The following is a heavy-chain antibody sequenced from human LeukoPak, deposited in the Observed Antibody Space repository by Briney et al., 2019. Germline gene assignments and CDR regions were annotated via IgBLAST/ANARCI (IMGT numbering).Heavy chain of an antibody. V-gene: IGHV4-38-2*02. CDR3: ARVMGNGYNDY. J-gene: IGHJ4*02. D-gene: IGHD5-24*01. CDR2: IYHSGST. CDR1: GYSISSGYY. Sequence: SETLSLTCTVSGYSISSGYYWGWIRQPPGKGLEWIGSIYHSGSTYYNPSLKSRVTISVDTSKNQFSLKLSSVTAADTAVYYCARVMGNGYNDYWGQGTLVTVSS.